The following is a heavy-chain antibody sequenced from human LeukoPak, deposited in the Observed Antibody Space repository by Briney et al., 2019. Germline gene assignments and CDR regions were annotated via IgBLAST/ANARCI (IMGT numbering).Heavy chain of an antibody. CDR1: GFTFSSYA. CDR2: ISGSGGST. D-gene: IGHD3-10*01. J-gene: IGHJ4*02. Sequence: GGSLRLSCAASGFTFSSYAMSWVPPAPGKGLEWVSAISGSGGSTYCADSVKGRFTISRDNSNNTLYLQMNSLRAEDTAVYYCAKAYYGSGSYYRGPFDYWGQGTLVTVSS. V-gene: IGHV3-23*01. CDR3: AKAYYGSGSYYRGPFDY.